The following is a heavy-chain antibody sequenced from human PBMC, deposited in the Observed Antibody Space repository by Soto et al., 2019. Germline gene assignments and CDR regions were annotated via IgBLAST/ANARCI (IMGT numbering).Heavy chain of an antibody. V-gene: IGHV3-53*04. CDR1: GFTVSSNY. CDR2: IYSGGST. J-gene: IGHJ5*02. Sequence: EVQLVESGGGLVQPGGSLRLSCAASGFTVSSNYMSWVRQAPGKGLEWVSVIYSGGSTYYADSVKGRFTISRHNSKNALYLQMNSLRAEDTAVYYCAREVGHGWFDPWGQGTLVTVSS. CDR3: AREVGHGWFDP.